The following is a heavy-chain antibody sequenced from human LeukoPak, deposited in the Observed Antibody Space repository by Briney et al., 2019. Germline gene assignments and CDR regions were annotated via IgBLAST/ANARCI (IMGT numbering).Heavy chain of an antibody. CDR1: GFTFSRYD. Sequence: GGSLRLSCAASGFTFSRYDMSWVRQAPGKGLEWVSAISGSGGTTHYADSVKGRFTISRDDSKNTLYLQMNSLRAEDTAVYYCAKEVAGTAFDIWGQGTMVTVSS. D-gene: IGHD6-19*01. V-gene: IGHV3-23*01. CDR3: AKEVAGTAFDI. J-gene: IGHJ3*02. CDR2: ISGSGGTT.